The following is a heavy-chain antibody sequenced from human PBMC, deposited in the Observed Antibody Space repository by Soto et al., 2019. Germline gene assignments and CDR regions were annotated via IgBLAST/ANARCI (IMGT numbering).Heavy chain of an antibody. Sequence: QPGWSLRLSCAAFGLTISGKKYVAWVRQAPGKGLEWVSALYDVDGSFYAESVRGRFTTSXXXSXXTXXLXXNNXRPXDTAVYYCATWNQRKHAYDVWGKGTTVTASS. CDR1: GLTISGKKY. D-gene: IGHD1-1*01. CDR2: LYDVDGS. J-gene: IGHJ3*01. V-gene: IGHV3-53*01. CDR3: ATWNQRKHAYDV.